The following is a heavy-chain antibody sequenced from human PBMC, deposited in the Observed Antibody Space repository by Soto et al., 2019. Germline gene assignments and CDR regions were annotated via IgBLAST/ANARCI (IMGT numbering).Heavy chain of an antibody. CDR2: TYYRSKWYN. Sequence: PSQTLSLTCAISGDSVSSNSAAWNWIRQSPSRGLEWLGRTYYRSKWYNDYAVSVKSRITINPDTSKNQFSLQLNSVTPEDTAVYYCARGYCSGGSCYRRAGFDPWGQGTLVTVSS. V-gene: IGHV6-1*01. J-gene: IGHJ5*02. CDR1: GDSVSSNSAA. D-gene: IGHD2-15*01. CDR3: ARGYCSGGSCYRRAGFDP.